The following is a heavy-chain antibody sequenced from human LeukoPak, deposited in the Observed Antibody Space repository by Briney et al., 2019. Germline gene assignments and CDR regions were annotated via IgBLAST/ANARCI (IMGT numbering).Heavy chain of an antibody. J-gene: IGHJ5*02. CDR1: GGSISSYY. CDR2: IHYSGST. V-gene: IGHV4-59*01. Sequence: SETLSLTCTVSGGSISSYYWSWIRQPPGKGLEWIGYIHYSGSTNYNPSLKSRVTISVDTSKNQFSLKLSSVTAADTAVYYCARDQGYSGYDFDPWGQGTLVTVSS. D-gene: IGHD5-12*01. CDR3: ARDQGYSGYDFDP.